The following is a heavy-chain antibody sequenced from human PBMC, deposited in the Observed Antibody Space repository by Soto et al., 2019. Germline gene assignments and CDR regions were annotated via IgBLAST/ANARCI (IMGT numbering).Heavy chain of an antibody. Sequence: QVHLQESGPGLLRPTQTLSLTCTVSGDSVYSRPHSWTWIRQLPDRGLEYIGYIFYSGTTYYNPSLQDRVTISLDTSKNQFYLSLTSVTAADTAVYYCAGPISYFQFWGQGTLVNVSS. V-gene: IGHV4-31*03. CDR2: IFYSGTT. CDR1: GDSVYSRPHS. D-gene: IGHD3-3*02. CDR3: AGPISYFQF. J-gene: IGHJ4*02.